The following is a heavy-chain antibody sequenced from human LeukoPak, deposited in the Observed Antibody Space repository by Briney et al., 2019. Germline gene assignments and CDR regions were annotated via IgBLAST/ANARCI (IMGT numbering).Heavy chain of an antibody. CDR2: INSDGTST. CDR1: GFTFNSYW. Sequence: GGSLRLSCAASGFTFNSYWMHWVRQAPGKGLVWVSRINSDGTSTSYADSVKGRFTISRDNAKNTLYLHMNSLRGEDTAVYYCAGVFSSGGSYYNLWGQEPWSPSPQ. J-gene: IGHJ4*02. D-gene: IGHD3-10*01. CDR3: AGVFSSGGSYYNL. V-gene: IGHV3-74*01.